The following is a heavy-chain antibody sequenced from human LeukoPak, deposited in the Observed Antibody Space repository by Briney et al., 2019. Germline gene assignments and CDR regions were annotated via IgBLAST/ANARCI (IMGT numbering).Heavy chain of an antibody. J-gene: IGHJ4*02. D-gene: IGHD3-9*01. V-gene: IGHV3-23*01. Sequence: GGSLRLSCAASGFTFSSYAMSWVRQALGKGLEWVSGISASGGSTYYADSVKGRFTISRDNSKNTLYLQMNSLRAEDTAVYYCATHYDILTGYYDYWGQGTLVTVSS. CDR2: ISASGGST. CDR1: GFTFSSYA. CDR3: ATHYDILTGYYDY.